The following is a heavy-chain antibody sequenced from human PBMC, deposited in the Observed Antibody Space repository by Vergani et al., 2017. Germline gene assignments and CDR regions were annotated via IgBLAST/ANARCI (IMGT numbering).Heavy chain of an antibody. V-gene: IGHV4-39*01. Sequence: QVQLHESGPGLVKPSETLSLTCAVSGASIGSTSDYWAWIRQPPGKGLEWIATIYYSGTTYYNPSLKSRVTISIDTSKNQFSLKLTSVTATDTAMYYCAKQYASGSYKHWGQGTLVTVSS. D-gene: IGHD3-10*01. J-gene: IGHJ4*02. CDR1: GASIGSTSDY. CDR3: AKQYASGSYKH. CDR2: IYYSGTT.